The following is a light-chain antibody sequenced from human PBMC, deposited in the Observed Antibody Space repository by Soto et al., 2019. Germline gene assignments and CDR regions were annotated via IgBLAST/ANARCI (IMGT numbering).Light chain of an antibody. J-gene: IGLJ1*01. CDR1: SSDVGGYNY. V-gene: IGLV2-14*01. CDR2: EVT. CDR3: SSYTSRSTLI. Sequence: QSVLTQPASVSGSPGLSITVSCTGTSSDVGGYNYVSWYQQHPGKAPKLLIYEVTNRPSGVSNRFSGSKSGNTASLNIPGLQAEDEADYYCSSYTSRSTLIFGTGTKVTVL.